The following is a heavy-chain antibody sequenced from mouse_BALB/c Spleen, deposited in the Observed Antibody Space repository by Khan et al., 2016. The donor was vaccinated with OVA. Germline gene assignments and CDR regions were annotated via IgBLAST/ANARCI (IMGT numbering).Heavy chain of an antibody. Sequence: EVQLQQSGPELMKPGASVKISCKASGYSFTTYYIHWVMQSHGKSLEWIGYIYPFSGGTTYNQKFKDKATLTVDTSSSTAYIHLSNLTSEDSAVFYCTRHGDFAWFTYWGQGTLVTVSA. V-gene: IGHV1S135*01. CDR1: GYSFTTYY. D-gene: IGHD2-13*01. CDR2: IYPFSGGT. CDR3: TRHGDFAWFTY. J-gene: IGHJ3*01.